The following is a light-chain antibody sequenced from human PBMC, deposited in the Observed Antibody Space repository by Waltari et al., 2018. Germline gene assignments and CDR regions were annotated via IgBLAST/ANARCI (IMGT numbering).Light chain of an antibody. CDR3: SSYTSTKTPA. CDR2: EVS. CDR1: SSDVGGYNF. J-gene: IGLJ2*01. V-gene: IGLV2-14*01. Sequence: QSALTQPASVSGSPGQSITIFCTGTSSDVGGYNFVSWYQQHPGKAPKLLLYEVSLRPSGISNRFAGSKSGSTASLTISGLQAEDEADYYCSSYTSTKTPAFGGGTKLTVL.